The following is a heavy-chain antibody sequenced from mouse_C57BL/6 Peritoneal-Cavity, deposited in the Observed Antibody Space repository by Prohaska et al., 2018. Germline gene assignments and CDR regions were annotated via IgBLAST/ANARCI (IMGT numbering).Heavy chain of an antibody. V-gene: IGHV1-55*01. D-gene: IGHD2-1*01. Sequence: QVQLQQPGADLVKPGASVKMSCKASVYTFTSSWITWVQHRPGQCLEWIGDIYPGSGSTNYNEKFKSKATLTVDTSSSTAYMQLSSLTSEDSAVYYCARSKRGKDYWGQGTTLTVAS. CDR3: ARSKRGKDY. CDR1: VYTFTSSW. J-gene: IGHJ2*01. CDR2: IYPGSGST.